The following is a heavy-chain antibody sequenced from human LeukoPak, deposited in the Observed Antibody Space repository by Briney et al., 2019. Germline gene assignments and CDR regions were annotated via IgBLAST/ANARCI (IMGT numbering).Heavy chain of an antibody. D-gene: IGHD6-19*01. J-gene: IGHJ4*02. V-gene: IGHV1-46*01. CDR1: AYSFTSHS. CDR3: ARGYSSGFGN. Sequence: ASVKLCCTASAYSFTSHSIHWVRQAPGQGLEWMGIINPSRGSTSYAQTFQGRVTVTRDTSTSTVYMDLSSLGSEDTAVYYCARGYSSGFGNWGQGTLITVSS. CDR2: INPSRGST.